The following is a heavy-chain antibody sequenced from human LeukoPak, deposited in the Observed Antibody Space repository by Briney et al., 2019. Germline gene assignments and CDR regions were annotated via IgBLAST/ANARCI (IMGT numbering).Heavy chain of an antibody. J-gene: IGHJ4*02. CDR2: ISGSGDST. CDR3: ARGSYSLGGFDY. Sequence: GGSLRLSCAASGFTFSSYAMSWVRQAPGKGLEWVSTISGSGDSTYYADSVKGRFTISRDNAKNTLYLPMNSLRAEDTAVYYCARGSYSLGGFDYWGQGTLVTVSS. CDR1: GFTFSSYA. D-gene: IGHD6-13*01. V-gene: IGHV3-23*01.